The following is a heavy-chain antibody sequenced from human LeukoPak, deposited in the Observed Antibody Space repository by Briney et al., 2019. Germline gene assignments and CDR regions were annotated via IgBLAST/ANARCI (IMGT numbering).Heavy chain of an antibody. J-gene: IGHJ3*02. Sequence: SQTLSLTCTVSGGSINSGDYYWNWIRQPPGKGLEWIGYIYYSGSTYYNPSLKSRVTISVDTSKNQFSLKLSSVTAADTAVYYCGRDRIVVGRALDIWGQGTMVTVSS. D-gene: IGHD2-2*01. CDR2: IYYSGST. V-gene: IGHV4-30-4*08. CDR1: GGSINSGDYY. CDR3: GRDRIVVGRALDI.